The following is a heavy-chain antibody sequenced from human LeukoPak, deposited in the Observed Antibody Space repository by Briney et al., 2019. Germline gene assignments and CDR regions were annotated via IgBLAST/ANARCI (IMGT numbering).Heavy chain of an antibody. CDR3: ARVSGPGMNEYYHL. J-gene: IGHJ1*01. V-gene: IGHV3-23*01. CDR1: GFTFSSYA. Sequence: PGGSLRLSCAASGFTFSSYAMSWVRQAPGKGLEWVSAISGSVGSTYYADSVKGRFTISRDNSKNTLYLQMDSLRAEDTAVYYCARVSGPGMNEYYHLWGQGTLVTVSS. D-gene: IGHD3-10*01. CDR2: ISGSVGST.